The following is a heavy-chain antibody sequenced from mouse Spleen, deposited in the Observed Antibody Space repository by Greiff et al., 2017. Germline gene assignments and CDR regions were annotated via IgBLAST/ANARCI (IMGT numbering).Heavy chain of an antibody. CDR3: ARGILLHAMDY. V-gene: IGHV7-3*02. D-gene: IGHD1-1*01. CDR1: GFTFTDYY. Sequence: EVMLVESGGGLVQPGGSLRLSCATSGFTFTDYYMSWVRQPPGKALEWLGFIRNKANGYTTEYSASVKGRFTISRDNSQSILYLQMNTLRAEDSATYYCARGILLHAMDYWGQGTSVTVSS. CDR2: IRNKANGYTT. J-gene: IGHJ4*01.